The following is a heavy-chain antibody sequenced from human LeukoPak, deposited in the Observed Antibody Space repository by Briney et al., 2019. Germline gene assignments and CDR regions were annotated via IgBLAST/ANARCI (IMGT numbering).Heavy chain of an antibody. CDR3: ARDPHYDFWSGYTYYYYGMDV. J-gene: IGHJ6*02. CDR1: GGTFSSYV. Sequence: ASVKVSCKASGGTFSSYVISWVRQAPGQGLEWMGRIIPILGIANYAQKFQGRVTITADKSTSTVYMELSSLRSEDTAVYYCARDPHYDFWSGYTYYYYGMDVWGQGTTVTVSS. D-gene: IGHD3-3*01. V-gene: IGHV1-69*04. CDR2: IIPILGIA.